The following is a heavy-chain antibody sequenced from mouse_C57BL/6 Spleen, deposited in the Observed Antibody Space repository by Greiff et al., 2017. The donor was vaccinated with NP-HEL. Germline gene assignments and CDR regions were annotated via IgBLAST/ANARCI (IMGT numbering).Heavy chain of an antibody. CDR3: AREPYYFDY. V-gene: IGHV1-82*01. CDR2: IYPGDGDT. Sequence: QVQLQQSGPELVKPGASVKISCKASGYAFSSSWMNWVKQRPGKGLEWIGRIYPGDGDTNYNGKFKGKATLTADKSSSPAYMQLSSLTSEDSSVYFCAREPYYFDYWGQCTTLTVSS. J-gene: IGHJ2*01. CDR1: GYAFSSSW.